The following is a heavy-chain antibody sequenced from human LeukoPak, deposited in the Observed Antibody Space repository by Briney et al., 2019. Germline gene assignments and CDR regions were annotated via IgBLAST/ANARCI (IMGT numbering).Heavy chain of an antibody. CDR1: GYSFTSYW. D-gene: IGHD2-21*02. CDR3: ARHEICGGDCSYFDS. Sequence: GESLKISCKGSGYSFTSYWIGWVRQMPGKGLEWMGIIYTGDSDTRYSPSFQGQVTISADKSISTAYLQWSSLKASDTAMYYCARHEICGGDCSYFDSWGQGTLVTVSS. V-gene: IGHV5-51*01. CDR2: IYTGDSDT. J-gene: IGHJ4*02.